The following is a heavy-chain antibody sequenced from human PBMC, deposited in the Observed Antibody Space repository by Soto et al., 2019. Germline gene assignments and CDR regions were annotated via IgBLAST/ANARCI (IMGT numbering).Heavy chain of an antibody. V-gene: IGHV3-21*06. D-gene: IGHD6-19*01. J-gene: IGHJ6*02. CDR1: GFTFTRYS. CDR2: ISSTTNYI. CDR3: VKDGSSGWPYFYDMDV. Sequence: GSLRLSCAASGFTFTRYSMNWVRQAPGKGLEWVSSISSTTNYIYYGDSMKGRFTISRDNAKNSLYLEMNSLRAEDTAVYYCVKDGSSGWPYFYDMDVWGQGTTVTVSS.